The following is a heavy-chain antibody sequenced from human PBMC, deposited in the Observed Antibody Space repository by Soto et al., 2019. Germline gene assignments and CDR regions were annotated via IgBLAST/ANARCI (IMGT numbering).Heavy chain of an antibody. V-gene: IGHV1-3*01. CDR1: GYTFTSYA. J-gene: IGHJ3*02. CDR2: INAGNGNT. Sequence: ASVKVSCKASGYTFTSYAMHWVRQAPGQRLEWMGWINAGNGNTKYSQKFQGRVTITRDTSASTAYMELSSLRSEDTAVYYCARGGSSSSWPNAFDIWGQGTMVTVSS. D-gene: IGHD6-13*01. CDR3: ARGGSSSSWPNAFDI.